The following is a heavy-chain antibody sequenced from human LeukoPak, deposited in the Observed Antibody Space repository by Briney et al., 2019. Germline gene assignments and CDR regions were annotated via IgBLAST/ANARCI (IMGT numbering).Heavy chain of an antibody. V-gene: IGHV1-2*02. CDR1: GYTFTGYY. CDR3: ARDGDQLDLSWFDP. CDR2: INPNSGGT. Sequence: ASVKVSCKASGYTFTGYYMHWVRQAPGQGLEWMGWINPNSGGTNYAQKFQGRVTMSRDTSISTAYMELSRLTSDDTAMYYCARDGDQLDLSWFDPWGQGTLVTVSS. J-gene: IGHJ5*02. D-gene: IGHD2-2*01.